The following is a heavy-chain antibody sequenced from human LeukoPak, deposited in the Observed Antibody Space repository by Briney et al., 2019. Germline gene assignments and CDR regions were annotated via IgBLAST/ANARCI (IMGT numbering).Heavy chain of an antibody. V-gene: IGHV1-8*01. CDR1: GYTFTSYD. CDR2: MNPNSGNT. Sequence: ASVKVSCKASGYTFTSYDINWVRQATGQGLEWMGWMNPNSGNTGYAQKFQGRVTMTRNTSISTAYMELSSLRSEDTAVYYCALGYSSSPGRSWDNFDYWGQGTLVTVSS. CDR3: ALGYSSSPGRSWDNFDY. D-gene: IGHD6-6*01. J-gene: IGHJ4*02.